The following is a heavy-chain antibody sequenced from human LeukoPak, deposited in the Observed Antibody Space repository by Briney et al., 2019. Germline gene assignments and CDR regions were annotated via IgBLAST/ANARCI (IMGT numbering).Heavy chain of an antibody. CDR3: ARGSHHYVSSGYQSPYGY. CDR2: ISAYNGNT. V-gene: IGHV1-18*01. CDR1: GYTFTSYG. D-gene: IGHD3-22*01. J-gene: IGHJ4*02. Sequence: ASVKVSCKASGYTFTSYGISWVRQAPGQGLEWMGWISAYNGNTNYAQKLQGRVTMTTDTSTTTAYMELRSLRSDDTAVYYCARGSHHYVSSGYQSPYGYWGQGTLVTVSS.